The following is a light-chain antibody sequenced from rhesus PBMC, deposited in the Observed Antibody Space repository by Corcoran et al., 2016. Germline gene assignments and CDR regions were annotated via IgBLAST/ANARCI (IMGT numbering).Light chain of an antibody. V-gene: IGKV1-33*02. CDR1: QGISNS. CDR2: AAS. Sequence: DIQMTQSPSSLSASVGDTVTITCQASQGISNSLAWYQQKPGKVPKLLIYAASTLQSGVPSRFSGSGSGTDFTLTISSLQPEDFATYYCQYGYGILTFGGGTKVELK. J-gene: IGKJ4*01. CDR3: QYGYGILT.